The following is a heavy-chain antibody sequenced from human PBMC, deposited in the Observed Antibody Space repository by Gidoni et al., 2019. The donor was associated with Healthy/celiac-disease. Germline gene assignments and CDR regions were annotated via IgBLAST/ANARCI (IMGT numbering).Heavy chain of an antibody. V-gene: IGHV3-33*01. CDR1: GVTFSSYG. D-gene: IGHD6-13*01. CDR3: ASVIAAAGSFDY. Sequence: QVQLVEAGGGWVQPARSLRVPCSASGVTFSSYGMHWVRQSAGKGLGWVAGIWYDGSNKYYAATVKGRFTISRDNSKNTLYLQMNSLRAEATAVYYCASVIAAAGSFDYWGQGTLVTVSS. CDR2: IWYDGSNK. J-gene: IGHJ4*02.